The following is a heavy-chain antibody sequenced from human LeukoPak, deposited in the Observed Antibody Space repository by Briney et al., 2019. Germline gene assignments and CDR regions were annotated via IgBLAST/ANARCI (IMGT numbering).Heavy chain of an antibody. D-gene: IGHD5-18*01. Sequence: GGSLRLSCAASGFTFSSYWMSWVRKAPGKGLEWVANIKQDGSEEYYVDSVKGRFTISRDNAKNSLYLQMNSLRAEDTAVYYCARVGGYSYGSWGGYYGMDVWGQGTTVTVSS. CDR3: ARVGGYSYGSWGGYYGMDV. CDR2: IKQDGSEE. CDR1: GFTFSSYW. J-gene: IGHJ6*02. V-gene: IGHV3-7*01.